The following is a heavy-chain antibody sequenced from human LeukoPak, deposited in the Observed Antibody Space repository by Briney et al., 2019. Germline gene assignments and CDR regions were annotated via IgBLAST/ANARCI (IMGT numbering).Heavy chain of an antibody. J-gene: IGHJ4*02. Sequence: GESLKISCKGAGCSFTNYWIGWGRQMPGKGREWIGIIYPDDSHTRYSPSFQGQVTISADQSINTAYLQWSSLKASDTAIYYCASQQQTGPFDYWGQGTLVTVSS. CDR1: GCSFTNYW. D-gene: IGHD1-1*01. CDR2: IYPDDSHT. CDR3: ASQQQTGPFDY. V-gene: IGHV5-51*01.